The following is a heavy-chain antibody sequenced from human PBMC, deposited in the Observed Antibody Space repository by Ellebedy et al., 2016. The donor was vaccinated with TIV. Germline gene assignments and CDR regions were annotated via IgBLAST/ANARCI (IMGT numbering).Heavy chain of an antibody. Sequence: SETLSLTXTVSGGSISSSSYYWGWIRQPPGKGLEWIGSIYYSGSTYYNPSLKSRVTISVDTSKNQFSLKLSSVTAADTAVYYCARNEGLLGIVGNYFDYWGQGTLVTVSS. J-gene: IGHJ4*02. CDR2: IYYSGST. D-gene: IGHD1-26*01. V-gene: IGHV4-39*07. CDR3: ARNEGLLGIVGNYFDY. CDR1: GGSISSSSYY.